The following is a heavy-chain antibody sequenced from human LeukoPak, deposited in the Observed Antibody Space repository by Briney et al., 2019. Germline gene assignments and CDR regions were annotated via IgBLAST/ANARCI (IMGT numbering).Heavy chain of an antibody. D-gene: IGHD3-22*01. V-gene: IGHV1-18*01. Sequence: PPASVKVSCKTSGYTFTSSGISWVRQAPGQGLEWMGWISTYNGNTNYAQKFQGRVTMTTDTSTSTAYMELRSLRSDDTAVYYCARDYPPYDSSGYYFDAFDIWGQGTMVTISS. CDR3: ARDYPPYDSSGYYFDAFDI. CDR1: GYTFTSSG. CDR2: ISTYNGNT. J-gene: IGHJ3*02.